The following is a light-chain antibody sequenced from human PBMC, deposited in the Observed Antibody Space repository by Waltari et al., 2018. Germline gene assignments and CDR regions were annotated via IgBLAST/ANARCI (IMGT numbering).Light chain of an antibody. CDR1: QSISSW. Sequence: DIQMTQSPSTLSASVGDRVTITCRASQSISSWLAWYQQKPGKAPKRLIYKASSLESGVPSRFSGSGSVTEFTLTISSLQPDDFATYYCQQYNSYSYTFGQGTKLEIK. V-gene: IGKV1-5*03. CDR3: QQYNSYSYT. J-gene: IGKJ2*01. CDR2: KAS.